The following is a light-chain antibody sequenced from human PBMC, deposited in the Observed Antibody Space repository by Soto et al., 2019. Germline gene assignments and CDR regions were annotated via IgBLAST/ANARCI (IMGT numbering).Light chain of an antibody. CDR3: QQYVRSPQT. CDR2: RTS. J-gene: IGKJ1*01. CDR1: QNVGSNY. V-gene: IGKV3-20*01. Sequence: ENVLTQSPGTLSSSPGERVTLSCRASQNVGSNYLAWYQQKPGQAPRLLISRTSTRATGIPDRFSGSGSGTDFTLTISRLEPEDFAVYYCQQYVRSPQTFGQGTKVDIK.